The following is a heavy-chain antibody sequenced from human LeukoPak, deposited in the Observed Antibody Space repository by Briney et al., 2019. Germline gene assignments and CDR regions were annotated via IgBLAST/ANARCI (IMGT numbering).Heavy chain of an antibody. CDR1: GYTFSDYF. V-gene: IGHV1-2*02. Sequence: ASVKVSCKASGYTFSDYFLHWVRQAPGQGLEWMGWIKPYSGDTKYADKFQGRVTMTRDTSITTAYMELSRLISDDTAVYYCARDGTYSSSWILFDYWGQGTLVTVSS. D-gene: IGHD6-13*01. CDR2: IKPYSGDT. J-gene: IGHJ4*02. CDR3: ARDGTYSSSWILFDY.